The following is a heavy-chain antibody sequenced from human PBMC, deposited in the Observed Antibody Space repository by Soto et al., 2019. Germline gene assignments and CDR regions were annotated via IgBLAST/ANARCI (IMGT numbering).Heavy chain of an antibody. D-gene: IGHD6-13*01. J-gene: IGHJ5*02. CDR2: ISAYNGNT. CDR1: GYTFTSYG. Sequence: GASVKVSCKASGYTFTSYGISWVRQAPGQGLEWMGWISAYNGNTNYAQKLQGRVTMTTDTSTSTAYMELRSLRSDDTAVYYCARDPAEQQLPPYRYNWFEPWGQGTLVTVSS. V-gene: IGHV1-18*01. CDR3: ARDPAEQQLPPYRYNWFEP.